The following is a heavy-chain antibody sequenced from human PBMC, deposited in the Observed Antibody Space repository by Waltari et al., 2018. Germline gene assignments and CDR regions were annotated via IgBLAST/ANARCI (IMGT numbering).Heavy chain of an antibody. V-gene: IGHV3-74*03. CDR2: SNSAGTGT. Sequence: EVPVVESGGGLVQPGGCLRLCCSASGFSFNTCWMHWVRQAPGKGLVWVSRSNSAGTGTKYADFVQGRFTISRDNGKNTLFLQMNSLKVDDTAVYYCVAEGSNSVHHWGHGTLVTVSS. J-gene: IGHJ5*02. D-gene: IGHD1-26*01. CDR1: GFSFNTCW. CDR3: VAEGSNSVHH.